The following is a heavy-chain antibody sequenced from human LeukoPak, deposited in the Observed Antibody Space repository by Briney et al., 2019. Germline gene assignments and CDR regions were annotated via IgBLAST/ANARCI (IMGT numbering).Heavy chain of an antibody. J-gene: IGHJ5*02. D-gene: IGHD5-12*01. V-gene: IGHV4-34*01. Sequence: PSETLSLTCAVYGGSFSGYYWSWIRQPPGKGLEWIGEINHSGSTNYNPSLKSRVTISVDTSKNQFSLKLSSVTAADTAVYYCAREGGYSGYEVTWGQGTLVTVSS. CDR1: GGSFSGYY. CDR3: AREGGYSGYEVT. CDR2: INHSGST.